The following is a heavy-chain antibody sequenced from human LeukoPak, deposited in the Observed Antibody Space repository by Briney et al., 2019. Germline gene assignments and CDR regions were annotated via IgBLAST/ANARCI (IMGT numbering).Heavy chain of an antibody. CDR1: GYTFTSYG. D-gene: IGHD6-13*01. J-gene: IGHJ4*02. V-gene: IGHV1-18*01. CDR2: ISAYNGNT. Sequence: ASVKVSCKASGYTFTSYGISWVRQAPGQGLEWMGWISAYNGNTNYAQKLQGRVTMTTDTSTSTAYMELRSLRSDDTAVYYCARPGGGSSWYSPLALHYWGQGTLVTVSS. CDR3: ARPGGGSSWYSPLALHY.